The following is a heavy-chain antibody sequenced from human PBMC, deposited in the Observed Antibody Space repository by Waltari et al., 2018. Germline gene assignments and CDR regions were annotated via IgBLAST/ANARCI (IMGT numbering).Heavy chain of an antibody. V-gene: IGHV1-2*02. CDR1: GYTFTGYY. CDR3: ARPGPGYSSGRRYGMDV. CDR2: INPNSGGT. J-gene: IGHJ6*02. D-gene: IGHD6-19*01. Sequence: QVQLVQSGAEVKKPGASVKVSCKASGYTFTGYYMHWVRQAPGQGLEWMGWINPNSGGTNYAQKFQGRVTMTRDTSISTAYMELSRLRSDDTAVYYCARPGPGYSSGRRYGMDVWGQGTTVTVSS.